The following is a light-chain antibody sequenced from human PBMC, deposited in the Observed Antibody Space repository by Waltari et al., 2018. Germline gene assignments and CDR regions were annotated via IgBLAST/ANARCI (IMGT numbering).Light chain of an antibody. Sequence: SYELTQPPSVSVSPGQTASITCSGDKLGDKYVCWYQQKPGQSPVLVIYQDTKRPAGIPERFSGANSGNTATLTISGTQAMDEADYYCQAWDSSTVVFGGGTKLTVL. V-gene: IGLV3-1*01. CDR3: QAWDSSTVV. CDR1: KLGDKY. J-gene: IGLJ2*01. CDR2: QDT.